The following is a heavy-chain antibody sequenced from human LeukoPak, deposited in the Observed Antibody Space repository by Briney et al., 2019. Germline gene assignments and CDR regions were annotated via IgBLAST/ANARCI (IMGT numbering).Heavy chain of an antibody. CDR2: IYSGGST. CDR3: AREIGPRQLHLWGSAFDY. D-gene: IGHD5-18*01. Sequence: PGGSLRLSCAASGFTVSSNYMSWVRKAPGKGLEWVSVIYSGGSTYYADSVKGRFTISRDNSKNTLYLQMNSLRAEDTAVYYCAREIGPRQLHLWGSAFDYWGQGTLVTVSS. V-gene: IGHV3-53*01. CDR1: GFTVSSNY. J-gene: IGHJ4*02.